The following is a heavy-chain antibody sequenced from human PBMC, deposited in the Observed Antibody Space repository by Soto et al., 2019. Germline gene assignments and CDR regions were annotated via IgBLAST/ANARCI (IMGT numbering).Heavy chain of an antibody. CDR1: GGSISSDY. CDR3: ARGYCSSTICYIWDNWFDP. Sequence: SETLSVTCTVSGGSISSDYWSWIRQPPGKGLEWIGYIYYSGRTNYNPSLKSRVTISVDTSKNQFSLKLSSVTAADTAVYYCARGYCSSTICYIWDNWFDPWGQGTLVTVSS. V-gene: IGHV4-59*01. CDR2: IYYSGRT. D-gene: IGHD2-2*02. J-gene: IGHJ5*02.